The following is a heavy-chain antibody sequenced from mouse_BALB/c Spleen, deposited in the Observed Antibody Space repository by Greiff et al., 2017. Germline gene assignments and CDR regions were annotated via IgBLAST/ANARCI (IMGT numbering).Heavy chain of an antibody. CDR3: ARDRGRGNYWFAY. CDR2: INSNGGST. Sequence: EVKVEESGGGLVQPGGSLKLSCAASGFTFSSYGMSWVRQTPDKRLELVATINSNGGSTYYPDSVKGRFTISRDNAKNTLYLQMSSLKSEDTAMYYCARDRGRGNYWFAYWGQGTLVTVSA. D-gene: IGHD2-1*01. J-gene: IGHJ3*01. V-gene: IGHV5-6-3*01. CDR1: GFTFSSYG.